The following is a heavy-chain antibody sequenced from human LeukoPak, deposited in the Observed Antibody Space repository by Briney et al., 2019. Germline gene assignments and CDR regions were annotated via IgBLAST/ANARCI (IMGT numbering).Heavy chain of an antibody. CDR2: IYYSGST. CDR1: GGSISSYY. Sequence: SETLSLTCTVSGGSISSYYWSWIRQPPGKGLEWIGYIYYSGSTNYNPSLKSRVTISVDTSKNQFSLKLSSVTAADTAVYYCARAVDTAMVNDYWGQGTLVTVSS. CDR3: ARAVDTAMVNDY. V-gene: IGHV4-59*01. J-gene: IGHJ4*02. D-gene: IGHD5-18*01.